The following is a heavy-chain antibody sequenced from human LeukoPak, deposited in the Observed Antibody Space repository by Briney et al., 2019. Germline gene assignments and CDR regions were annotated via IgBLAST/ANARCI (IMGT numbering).Heavy chain of an antibody. CDR2: IYPGDSDT. CDR3: ARTSGAWKDYFDY. J-gene: IGHJ4*02. CDR1: GYSFTSYW. D-gene: IGHD1-1*01. Sequence: KYGESLKISCKGSGYSFTSYWIGWVRQMPGKGLEWMGIIYPGDSDTRYSPSFQGQVTFSADKSISTAYLQWSSLKASDTAMYYCARTSGAWKDYFDYWGQGTLVTVSS. V-gene: IGHV5-51*01.